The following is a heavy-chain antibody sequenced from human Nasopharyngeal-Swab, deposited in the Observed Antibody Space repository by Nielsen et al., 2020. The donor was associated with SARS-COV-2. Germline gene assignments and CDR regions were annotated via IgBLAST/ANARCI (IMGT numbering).Heavy chain of an antibody. CDR2: ISYEGSIR. V-gene: IGHV3-30*18. D-gene: IGHD2-21*01. Sequence: LKISCAASGFTFSSYWMSWVRQAPGKGLEWVAFISYEGSIRNYIDSVKGRFTVSRDSSKNTVYLQMNSLRPDDTAVYFCAKSMAYFQLSGTYNLDFWGQGTLVTVSS. CDR3: AKSMAYFQLSGTYNLDF. J-gene: IGHJ4*02. CDR1: GFTFSSYW.